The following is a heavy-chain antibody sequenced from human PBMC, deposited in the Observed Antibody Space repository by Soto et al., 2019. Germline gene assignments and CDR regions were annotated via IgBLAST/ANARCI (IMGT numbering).Heavy chain of an antibody. V-gene: IGHV3-9*01. CDR2: ISWNSGNI. D-gene: IGHD6-19*01. CDR1: GFTFDDYA. Sequence: GGSLRLSCAASGFTFDDYAMYWVRQVLGKGLEWVSSISWNSGNIDYADSVKGRFTTSRDNAKNSLYLQMNSLRPEGTAVYYCAKGVPGIAVAGTGYFQHWGQGTLVTVSS. CDR3: AKGVPGIAVAGTGYFQH. J-gene: IGHJ1*01.